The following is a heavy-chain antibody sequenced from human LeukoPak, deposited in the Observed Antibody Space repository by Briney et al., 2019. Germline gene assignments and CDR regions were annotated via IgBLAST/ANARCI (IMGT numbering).Heavy chain of an antibody. CDR3: ARALGGYDSSGYFDY. J-gene: IGHJ4*02. V-gene: IGHV1-18*01. Sequence: ASVKVSCKASGYTFTSYGISWVRQAPGQGLEWMGWISAYNGNTNYAQKLQGRVTMTTDTSTSTAYTELRSLRSDDTAVYYCARALGGYDSSGYFDYWGQGTLVTVSS. CDR2: ISAYNGNT. D-gene: IGHD3-22*01. CDR1: GYTFTSYG.